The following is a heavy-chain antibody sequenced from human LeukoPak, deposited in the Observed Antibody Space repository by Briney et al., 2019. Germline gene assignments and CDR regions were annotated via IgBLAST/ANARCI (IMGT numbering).Heavy chain of an antibody. CDR3: ARHYDILTGFFDY. V-gene: IGHV4-38-2*02. D-gene: IGHD3-9*01. CDR2: IYHSGST. Sequence: PSETLSLTCSVSGYSISSGYYWGWIRQPPGKGLEWIGTIYHSGSTYYNPSLKSRVTISVDTSKNQFSPKLSSVTAADTAVYYCARHYDILTGFFDYWGQGILVTVSS. J-gene: IGHJ4*02. CDR1: GYSISSGYY.